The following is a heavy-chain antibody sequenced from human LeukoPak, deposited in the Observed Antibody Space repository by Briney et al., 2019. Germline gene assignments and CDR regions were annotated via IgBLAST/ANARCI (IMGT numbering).Heavy chain of an antibody. Sequence: PSETLSLTCTVSGGSISSYYWSWIRQPPGKGLQWMGYIYYSGSTNYNPSLKSRVTISVDTSKNQFSLKLSSVTAAETAVYYCARTIVVVPAYYFDYWGQGTLVTVSS. J-gene: IGHJ4*02. CDR2: IYYSGST. V-gene: IGHV4-59*01. CDR3: ARTIVVVPAYYFDY. D-gene: IGHD2-2*01. CDR1: GGSISSYY.